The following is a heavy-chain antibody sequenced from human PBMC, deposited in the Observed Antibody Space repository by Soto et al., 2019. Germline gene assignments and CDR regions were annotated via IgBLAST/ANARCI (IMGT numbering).Heavy chain of an antibody. D-gene: IGHD3-3*01. CDR3: ARSSGGNFGIIIEGSNWFDP. CDR2: INPHGGST. V-gene: IGHV1-46*03. Sequence: GASVKVSCKAPGDTFTSYYLNWVRQAPGQGLEWMGVINPHGGSTKYAQKFQGRITMTRDTSRRTVYMELSSLRSDDTAIYYCARSSGGNFGIIIEGSNWFDPWGQGTLVTVSS. J-gene: IGHJ5*02. CDR1: GDTFTSYY.